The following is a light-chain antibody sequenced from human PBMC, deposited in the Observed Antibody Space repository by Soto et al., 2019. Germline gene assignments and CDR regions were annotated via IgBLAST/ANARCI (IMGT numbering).Light chain of an antibody. Sequence: AIRMTQSPSSFSASTGDRVTITRRASQGISSYLAWYQQKPGKAPKLLIYAASTLQSGVPSRFSGSGSGTDFTLTIRCLQSEDFATYYCQQYYSYPSFGPGTKVDIK. CDR3: QQYYSYPS. J-gene: IGKJ3*01. CDR1: QGISSY. CDR2: AAS. V-gene: IGKV1-8*01.